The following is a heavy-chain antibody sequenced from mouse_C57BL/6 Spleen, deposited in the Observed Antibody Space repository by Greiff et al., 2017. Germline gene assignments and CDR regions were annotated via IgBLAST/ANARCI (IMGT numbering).Heavy chain of an antibody. V-gene: IGHV1-61*01. CDR3: ARQGDYDAAWFAY. J-gene: IGHJ3*01. CDR2: IYPSDSET. D-gene: IGHD2-4*01. Sequence: VQLQQPGAELVRPESSVKLSCKASGYTFTSYWMDWVKQRPGQGLEWIGNIYPSDSETHYNQKFKDKATLTVDKSSSTAYMQLSSLTSEDSAVYYCARQGDYDAAWFAYWGQGTLVTVSA. CDR1: GYTFTSYW.